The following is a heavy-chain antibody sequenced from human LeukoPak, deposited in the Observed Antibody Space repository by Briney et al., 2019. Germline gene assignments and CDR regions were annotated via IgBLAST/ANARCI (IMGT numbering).Heavy chain of an antibody. CDR2: IYPGDSDT. D-gene: IGHD5-12*01. J-gene: IGHJ3*02. Sequence: GESLKISCQGSGYSFSSYWIGWVRQMPGKGLEWMGIIYPGDSDTRYSPSFQGQVTISADKSIRTAYLQWSSLKASDTAMYYCARPHHSGYDSAFDIWGQGTMVTVSS. CDR1: GYSFSSYW. CDR3: ARPHHSGYDSAFDI. V-gene: IGHV5-51*01.